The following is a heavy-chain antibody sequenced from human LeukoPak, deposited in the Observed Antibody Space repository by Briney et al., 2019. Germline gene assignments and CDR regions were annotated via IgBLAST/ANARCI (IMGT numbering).Heavy chain of an antibody. Sequence: ASVKVSCKASGYTFTGYYMHWVRQAPGQGLEWMGWINPNTGVTDYAQKFQGRVTLTRDTSIITAYMELTRLRSDDTAMYYCARDRTTVTTGYYGMDVWGQGTTLTVSS. CDR2: INPNTGVT. J-gene: IGHJ6*02. CDR1: GYTFTGYY. CDR3: ARDRTTVTTGYYGMDV. V-gene: IGHV1-2*02. D-gene: IGHD4-17*01.